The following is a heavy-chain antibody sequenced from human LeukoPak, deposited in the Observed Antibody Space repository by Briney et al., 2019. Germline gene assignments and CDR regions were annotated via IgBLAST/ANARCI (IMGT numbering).Heavy chain of an antibody. V-gene: IGHV3-30-3*01. CDR2: ISYDGSNK. Sequence: GRSLRLSCAASGFTFSSYAMHWVRQAPGKGPEWVAVISYDGSNKYYADSVKGRFTISRDNSKNTLYLQMNSLRVEDTAVYYCARDVHDFNWFDPWGQGTLVTVSS. CDR3: ARDVHDFNWFDP. CDR1: GFTFSSYA. J-gene: IGHJ5*02. D-gene: IGHD3-3*01.